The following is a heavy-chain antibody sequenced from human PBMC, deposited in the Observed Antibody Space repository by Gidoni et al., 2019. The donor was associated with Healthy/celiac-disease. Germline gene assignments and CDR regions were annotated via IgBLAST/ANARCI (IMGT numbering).Heavy chain of an antibody. J-gene: IGHJ6*02. Sequence: QVQLVQSGAEVKKPGSSVKVSCKASGGTFSSYTIRWVGQAPGQGLEWMGRIIPILGIENYEQKFQGRVTITADKSTSTAYMELSSLRSEDTAVYYCARLIGKSHYYGMDVWGQGTTVTVSS. V-gene: IGHV1-69*02. D-gene: IGHD2-8*01. CDR2: IIPILGIE. CDR3: ARLIGKSHYYGMDV. CDR1: GGTFSSYT.